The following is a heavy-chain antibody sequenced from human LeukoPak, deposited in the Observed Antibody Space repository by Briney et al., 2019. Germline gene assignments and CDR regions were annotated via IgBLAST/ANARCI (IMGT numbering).Heavy chain of an antibody. CDR2: ISVSGGST. V-gene: IGHV3-23*01. D-gene: IGHD5-12*01. CDR1: GFTFSSYA. J-gene: IGHJ4*02. Sequence: GGSLRLSCAASGFTFSSYAMSWVRQAPGKGLEWVSGISVSGGSTYYADSVKGRFTISRDNSKNTLYLQMNSLRSDDTAVYYCTKGGGSDFSDYWGQGTLVTVSS. CDR3: TKGGGSDFSDY.